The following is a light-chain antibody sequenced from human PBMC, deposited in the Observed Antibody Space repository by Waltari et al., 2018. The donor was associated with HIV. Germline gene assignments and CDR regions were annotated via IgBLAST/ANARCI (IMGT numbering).Light chain of an antibody. V-gene: IGLV2-8*01. J-gene: IGLJ2*01. Sequence: QSALTQPPSASGPPGQSVTISCTGTSGDIGRYDFVSLYQFHPDKVPSLIIYEVSKRPSGVPARFSGSKSGNTASLTVSGLQTDDEADYYCSSYASNNTFVVFGGGTKLTVL. CDR1: SGDIGRYDF. CDR2: EVS. CDR3: SSYASNNTFVV.